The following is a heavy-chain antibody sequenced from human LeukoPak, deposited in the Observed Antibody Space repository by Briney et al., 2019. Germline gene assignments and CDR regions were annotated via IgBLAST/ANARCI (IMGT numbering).Heavy chain of an antibody. J-gene: IGHJ4*02. D-gene: IGHD3-22*01. Sequence: AXVKVSCKASGYTFTSYGISWVRQAPGQGLEWMGWISAYNGNTNYAQKLQGRVTMTTDTSTSTAYMELRSLRSDDTAVYYCARERRYYDSSGYPDYWGQGTLVTVSS. CDR1: GYTFTSYG. V-gene: IGHV1-18*01. CDR2: ISAYNGNT. CDR3: ARERRYYDSSGYPDY.